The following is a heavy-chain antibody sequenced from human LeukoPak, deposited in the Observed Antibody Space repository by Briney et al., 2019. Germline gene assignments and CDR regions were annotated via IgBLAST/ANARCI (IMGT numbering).Heavy chain of an antibody. D-gene: IGHD1-26*01. CDR1: SGSISTFY. CDR3: ARHGGSLGYFDN. V-gene: IGHV4-59*08. CDR2: VYQSGTT. J-gene: IGHJ4*02. Sequence: SETLSLTCTVSSGSISTFYWSWIRQRPGKGLEWIGYVYQSGTTSYNPSLKRRVTISADTSKNQFSLRVTSVTAADTAVYYCARHGGSLGYFDNWGQGTLVTVSS.